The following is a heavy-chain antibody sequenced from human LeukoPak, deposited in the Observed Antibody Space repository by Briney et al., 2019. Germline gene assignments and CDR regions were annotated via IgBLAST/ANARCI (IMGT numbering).Heavy chain of an antibody. Sequence: GGSLRLSCAASGFTFSSYSMNWVRQAPGEGLEWVSYISSLSGTIYYADSVKGRFTISRDNAKNSLYLQMNSLRAEDTAVYYCALLVGATLDFDYWGQGTLVTVSS. CDR2: ISSLSGTI. CDR3: ALLVGATLDFDY. CDR1: GFTFSSYS. D-gene: IGHD1-26*01. V-gene: IGHV3-48*01. J-gene: IGHJ4*02.